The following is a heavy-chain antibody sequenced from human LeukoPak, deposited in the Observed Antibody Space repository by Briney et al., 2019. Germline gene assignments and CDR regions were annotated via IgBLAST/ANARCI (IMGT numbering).Heavy chain of an antibody. Sequence: QTGGSLRLSCAASGFTVSSNYMSWVRQAPGKGLEWVSVIYSGGSTYYADSVKGRFTISRDNSENTLYLQMNSLRAEDTAVYYCAREYYYGSETNWFDPWGQGTLVTVSS. CDR3: AREYYYGSETNWFDP. V-gene: IGHV3-53*01. CDR1: GFTVSSNY. CDR2: IYSGGST. D-gene: IGHD3-10*01. J-gene: IGHJ5*02.